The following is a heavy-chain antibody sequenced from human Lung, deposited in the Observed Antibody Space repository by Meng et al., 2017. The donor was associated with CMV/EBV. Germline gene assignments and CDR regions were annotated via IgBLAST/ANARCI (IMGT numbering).Heavy chain of an antibody. CDR2: ININTGNP. J-gene: IGHJ4*02. CDR3: ARGNGWRFDY. Sequence: QVQLVQYGCELKKPGDSVKVSCQAAGYTVTSSSMNWVRHAPGQGLEWMGWININTGNPTYAQGFTGRFVFSLDTSVSTAYLQFDSLKADATAVYYCARGNGWRFDYWGQGTLVTVSS. V-gene: IGHV7-4-1*01. CDR1: GYTVTSSS. D-gene: IGHD1-1*01.